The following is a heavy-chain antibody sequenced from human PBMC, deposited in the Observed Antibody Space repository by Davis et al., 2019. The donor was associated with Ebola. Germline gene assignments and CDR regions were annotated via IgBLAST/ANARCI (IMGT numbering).Heavy chain of an antibody. CDR2: VYGGGST. Sequence: SETLSLTCIVSGGSMSSYYWSWIRQPAGRGLEWIGRVYGGGSTSYNPSLESRVTMSVDRSKNQFSLKVNSVTAADTAVYFCARDRHDSSAYGSWGQGILVTVSS. J-gene: IGHJ4*02. D-gene: IGHD3-22*01. CDR1: GGSMSSYY. CDR3: ARDRHDSSAYGS. V-gene: IGHV4-4*07.